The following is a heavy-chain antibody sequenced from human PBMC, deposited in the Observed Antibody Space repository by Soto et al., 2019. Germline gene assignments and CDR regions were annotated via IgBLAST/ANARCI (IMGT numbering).Heavy chain of an antibody. V-gene: IGHV3-48*01. D-gene: IGHD6-13*01. CDR3: ARDYFDCSSWYFKSAFDI. Sequence: EVQLVESGGGLVQPGGSLRLSCAASGFTFSSYSMNWVRQAPGKGLEWVSYISSSSSTIYYADSVKGRFTISRDNAKNSLYLQMNTLRTEDTAVYYCARDYFDCSSWYFKSAFDIWGQGTMVTVSS. CDR1: GFTFSSYS. CDR2: ISSSSSTI. J-gene: IGHJ3*02.